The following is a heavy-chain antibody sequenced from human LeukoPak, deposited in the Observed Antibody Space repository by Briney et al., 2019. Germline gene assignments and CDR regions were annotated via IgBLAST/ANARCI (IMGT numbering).Heavy chain of an antibody. CDR3: ARGLVSGSQRGYFDY. J-gene: IGHJ4*02. V-gene: IGHV3-21*01. D-gene: IGHD1-26*01. CDR2: ISYINGDM. Sequence: PGGSLRLSCAASAGFTFSAHTMNWVRQAPGKGLEWVSSISYINGDMYYADSVKGRFTISRDNAKNTLYLQMNSLRAEDTAVYYCARGLVSGSQRGYFDYWGQGTLVTVSS. CDR1: AGFTFSAHT.